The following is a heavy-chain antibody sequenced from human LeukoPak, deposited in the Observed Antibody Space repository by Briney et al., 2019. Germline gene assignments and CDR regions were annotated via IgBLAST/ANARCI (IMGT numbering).Heavy chain of an antibody. CDR2: INNDESDT. V-gene: IGHV3-74*01. J-gene: IGHJ3*02. CDR3: VRGGYFHAFDI. Sequence: GGSLRLSCAASAFTFSNYWMHWVRQAPGKGLVWVSRINNDESDTIYADSVKGRFTISRDNAKNTLYLLMNSLRAEDTAVYYFVRGGYFHAFDIWGQGTMVSVSS. CDR1: AFTFSNYW. D-gene: IGHD3-9*01.